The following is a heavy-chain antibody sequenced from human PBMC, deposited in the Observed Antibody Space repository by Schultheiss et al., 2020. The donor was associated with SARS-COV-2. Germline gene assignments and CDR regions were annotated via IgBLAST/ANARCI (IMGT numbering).Heavy chain of an antibody. V-gene: IGHV3-66*01. D-gene: IGHD3-22*01. CDR2: IFTGGST. CDR3: ARVGADYYYHSGGYPTFYFDY. Sequence: GESLKISCAASGFIVSSNYMSWVRQAPGKGLEWVSVIFTGGSTYYADSVKGRFTISRDNSENTVYLQMNSLRAEDTAVYYCARVGADYYYHSGGYPTFYFDYWGQGTLVTVAS. J-gene: IGHJ4*02. CDR1: GFIVSSNY.